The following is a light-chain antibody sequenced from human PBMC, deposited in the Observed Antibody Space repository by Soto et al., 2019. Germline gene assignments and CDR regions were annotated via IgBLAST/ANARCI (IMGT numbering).Light chain of an antibody. V-gene: IGKV1-39*01. CDR1: QTISTY. CDR3: QQTYDTPPT. Sequence: DIQMTQSPSSRFASVGDRVTIAFRARQTISTYLNWYQQKPGKAPKLLIFGASTLQSGVPSRFSGSGSGTEFILTISSLQREDFATYYCQQTYDTPPTFGQGTKVDIK. J-gene: IGKJ1*01. CDR2: GAS.